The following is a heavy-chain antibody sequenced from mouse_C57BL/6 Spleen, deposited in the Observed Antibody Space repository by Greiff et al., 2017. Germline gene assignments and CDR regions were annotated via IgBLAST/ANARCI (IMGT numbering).Heavy chain of an antibody. J-gene: IGHJ1*03. D-gene: IGHD1-1*01. CDR3: ARWVVDDYGSSYVQYFDV. V-gene: IGHV1-80*01. CDR2: IYPGDGDT. CDR1: GYAFRSYW. Sequence: QVQLQQSGAELVKPGASVKISCKASGYAFRSYWMNWVKQRPGKGLEWIGQIYPGDGDTNYNGKFKGKATLTADNSSSTAYMQLSSLTSEDSAVYFCARWVVDDYGSSYVQYFDVWGTGTTVTVSS.